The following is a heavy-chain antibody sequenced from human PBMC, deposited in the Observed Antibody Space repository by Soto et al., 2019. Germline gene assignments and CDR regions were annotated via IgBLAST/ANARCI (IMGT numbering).Heavy chain of an antibody. Sequence: EVQLLESGGGLVQPGGSLRLSCAASGLTFSSYAMTWVRQAPGKGLEWVSSISGTGGSTYYADSVKGRFTISRENSKNTVYLQMNSVRAEDTAVYYCAKDGGFGGGTLGYWGQGTQLTVSS. CDR2: ISGTGGST. CDR1: GLTFSSYA. CDR3: AKDGGFGGGTLGY. V-gene: IGHV3-23*01. D-gene: IGHD2-15*01. J-gene: IGHJ4*02.